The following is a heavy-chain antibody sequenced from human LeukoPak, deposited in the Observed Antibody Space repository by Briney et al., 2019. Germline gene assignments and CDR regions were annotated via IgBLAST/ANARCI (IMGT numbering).Heavy chain of an antibody. CDR3: AREGYGDYSFDY. CDR2: ISYDGSNK. D-gene: IGHD4-17*01. J-gene: IGHJ4*02. Sequence: PGRSLRLSCAASGFAFSSNGMHWVRQAPGKGLEWVALISYDGSNKYYADSVKGRFTISRDNSKNTLYLQMDSLRAEDTAVYYCAREGYGDYSFDYWGQGTLVTVSS. V-gene: IGHV3-30*03. CDR1: GFAFSSNG.